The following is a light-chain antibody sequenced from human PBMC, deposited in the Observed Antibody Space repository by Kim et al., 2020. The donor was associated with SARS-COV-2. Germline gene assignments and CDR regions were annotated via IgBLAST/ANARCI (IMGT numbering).Light chain of an antibody. Sequence: PSSLAASVGDRVTITCQASQDITNYLNWYQQKPGEAPKLLICEASNLETGVPSRFSGSGSGTDFTFTISSLQPEDIATYYCKQFRTFGQGTKLEI. CDR1: QDITNY. CDR2: EAS. J-gene: IGKJ2*02. CDR3: KQFRT. V-gene: IGKV1-33*01.